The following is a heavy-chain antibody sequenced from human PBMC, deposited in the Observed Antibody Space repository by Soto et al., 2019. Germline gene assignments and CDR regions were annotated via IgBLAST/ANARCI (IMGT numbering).Heavy chain of an antibody. J-gene: IGHJ4*02. CDR1: GYGFTTYG. Sequence: QVHLVQSGAEVKKPGASVKVSCKGSGYGFTTYGITWVRQAPGQGLEWMAWISAHNGNTNYAQKLQSRVTVTRDTSTSTAYMELRSLRSHDTAVYYCARGRYGDYWGQGALVTVSS. D-gene: IGHD1-1*01. V-gene: IGHV1-18*01. CDR3: ARGRYGDY. CDR2: ISAHNGNT.